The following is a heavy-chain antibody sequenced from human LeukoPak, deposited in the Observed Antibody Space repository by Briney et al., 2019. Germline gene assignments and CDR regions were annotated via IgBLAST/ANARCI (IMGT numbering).Heavy chain of an antibody. CDR2: IWYDGSKK. D-gene: IGHD2-15*01. CDR3: ARDAASYCSGGSCYYYYYGMDV. Sequence: GRSLRLSCAASGFTFSSYGMHWVRQAPGKGLEWVAVIWYDGSKKYYADSVKGRFTISRDNSKNTLYLQMNSLRAEDTAVYYCARDAASYCSGGSCYYYYYGMDVWGQGTTVTVSS. CDR1: GFTFSSYG. J-gene: IGHJ6*02. V-gene: IGHV3-33*01.